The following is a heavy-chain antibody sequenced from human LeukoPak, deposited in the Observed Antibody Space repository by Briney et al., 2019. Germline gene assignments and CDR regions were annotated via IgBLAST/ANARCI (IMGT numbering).Heavy chain of an antibody. D-gene: IGHD1-1*01. J-gene: IGHJ4*02. Sequence: GRSLRLSCAASGVTFSSYGMHWVRQSPGKGLEWVAVIWYDGSEKYYADSVKGRFTISRDNSKNTLYLQMNSLRAEDTALYYCAKDLTTGTLSFDSWGQGTLVTVSS. CDR3: AKDLTTGTLSFDS. CDR2: IWYDGSEK. CDR1: GVTFSSYG. V-gene: IGHV3-33*06.